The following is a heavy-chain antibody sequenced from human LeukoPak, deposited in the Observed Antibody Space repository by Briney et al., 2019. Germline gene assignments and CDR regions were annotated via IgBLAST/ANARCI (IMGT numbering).Heavy chain of an antibody. V-gene: IGHV1-8*03. CDR1: GYTFTTYD. D-gene: IGHD2-21*02. CDR2: MNPNSGST. J-gene: IGHJ4*02. CDR3: ARDRLLIRDSRGGFDY. Sequence: ASMKVSCKASGYTFTTYDINWVRQAPGQGLEWMGWMNPNSGSTGYAQKFQGRVTFSRDTSVSTAFMELSSLTSEDTAVYYCARDRLLIRDSRGGFDYWGQGTLVTVSS.